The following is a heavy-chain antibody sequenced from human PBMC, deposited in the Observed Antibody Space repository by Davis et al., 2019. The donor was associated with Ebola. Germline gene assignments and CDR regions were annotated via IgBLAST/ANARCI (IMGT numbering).Heavy chain of an antibody. Sequence: MPSETLSLTCTVSGDSITTYYWSWIRQPPGKGLEWIGFISSRDSPTYHPSVRGRVTTSLDTSKNQFSLTLTSVTASDTAIYYCARDHFGSGSTIDAWGQGTLVTVSS. J-gene: IGHJ5*02. CDR2: ISSRDSP. CDR3: ARDHFGSGSTIDA. D-gene: IGHD3-10*01. CDR1: GDSITTYY. V-gene: IGHV4-59*01.